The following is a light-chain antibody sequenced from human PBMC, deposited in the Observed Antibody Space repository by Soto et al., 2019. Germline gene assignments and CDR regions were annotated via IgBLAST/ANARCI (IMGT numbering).Light chain of an antibody. CDR3: QQYGTSGT. J-gene: IGKJ1*01. CDR2: AAS. CDR1: QSVSNY. V-gene: IGKV3-20*01. Sequence: ESVVTQSPGTLSFSPGARSTLSCKASQSVSNYLAWYQQTPGQAPRLLIYAASNRATGIPDRLSGSGSGTDFTLTISRPEPEDSPVYYCQQYGTSGTFGQGTKVDIK.